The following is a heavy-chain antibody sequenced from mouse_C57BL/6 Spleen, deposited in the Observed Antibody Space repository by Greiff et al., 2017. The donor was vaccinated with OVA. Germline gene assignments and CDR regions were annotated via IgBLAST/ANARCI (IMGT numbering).Heavy chain of an antibody. J-gene: IGHJ2*01. V-gene: IGHV1-80*01. D-gene: IGHD1-1*01. CDR2: IYPGDGDT. CDR1: GYAFSSYW. Sequence: QVQLKQSGAELVKPGASVKISCKASGYAFSSYWMNWVKQRPGKGLEWIGQIYPGDGDTNYNGKFKGKATLTADKSSSTAYMQLSSLTSEDSAVYFCARKGDYYYGSSYFDYWGQGTTLTVSS. CDR3: ARKGDYYYGSSYFDY.